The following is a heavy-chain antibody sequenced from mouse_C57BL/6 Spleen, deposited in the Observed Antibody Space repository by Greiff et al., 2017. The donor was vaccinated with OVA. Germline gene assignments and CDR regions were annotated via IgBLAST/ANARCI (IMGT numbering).Heavy chain of an antibody. CDR2: INPGSGGT. Sequence: QVQLQQSGAELVRPGTSVKVSCKASGYAFTNYLIEWVKQRPGQGLEWIGVINPGSGGTNYNEKFKGKATLTADKSSSTAYMQLSSLTSEDSAVYFCARGSNYGFDYWGKGTTLTVSS. CDR1: GYAFTNYL. D-gene: IGHD2-5*01. CDR3: ARGSNYGFDY. V-gene: IGHV1-54*01. J-gene: IGHJ2*01.